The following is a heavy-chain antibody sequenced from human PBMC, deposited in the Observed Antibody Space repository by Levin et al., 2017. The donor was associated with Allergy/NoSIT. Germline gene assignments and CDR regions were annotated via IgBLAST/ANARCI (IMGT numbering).Heavy chain of an antibody. CDR3: ANPVAATGYFDY. V-gene: IGHV3-23*01. CDR2: ISGSGGST. J-gene: IGHJ4*02. Sequence: QAGGSLRLSCAASGFTFSSYAMSWVRQAPGKGLEWVSAISGSGGSTYYADSVKGRFTISRDNSKNTLYLQMNSLRAEDTAVYYCANPVAATGYFDYWGQGTLVTVSS. D-gene: IGHD2-15*01. CDR1: GFTFSSYA.